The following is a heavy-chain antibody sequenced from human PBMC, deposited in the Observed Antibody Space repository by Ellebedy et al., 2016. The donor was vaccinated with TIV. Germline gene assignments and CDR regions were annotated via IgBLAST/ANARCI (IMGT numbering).Heavy chain of an antibody. CDR1: GYTLTELS. Sequence: ASVKVSXXVSGYTLTELSMHWVRQAPGKGLQWMGGFDPEDGETIYAQKFQGRVTMTEDTSTDTAYMELSSLRSEDTAVYYCAKGSMVRGDPPAFDIWGQGTMVTVSS. D-gene: IGHD3-10*01. CDR2: FDPEDGET. V-gene: IGHV1-24*01. CDR3: AKGSMVRGDPPAFDI. J-gene: IGHJ3*02.